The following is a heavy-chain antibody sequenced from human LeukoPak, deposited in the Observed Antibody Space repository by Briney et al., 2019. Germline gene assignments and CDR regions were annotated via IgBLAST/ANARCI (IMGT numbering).Heavy chain of an antibody. J-gene: IGHJ3*01. Sequence: GGSLRLSCAASGFTFSSYSMNWVRQAPGKGLEWVSSISSGSSYIYYADSVKGRFTISRGNAKNSLYLQMNSLRAEDTAVYYCARDDNWAFDVWGQGTLVTVSS. CDR1: GFTFSSYS. D-gene: IGHD5-24*01. CDR3: ARDDNWAFDV. CDR2: ISSGSSYI. V-gene: IGHV3-21*01.